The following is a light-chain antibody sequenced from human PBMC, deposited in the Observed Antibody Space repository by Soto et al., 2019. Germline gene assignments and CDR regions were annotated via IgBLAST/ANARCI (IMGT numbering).Light chain of an antibody. CDR2: GNN. J-gene: IGLJ2*01. V-gene: IGLV1-40*01. CDR1: SSNIGAPYD. CDR3: QSYDGSLSGFVV. Sequence: QSALTQPPSVSGAPGQRVTISCTGSSSNIGAPYDVHWYQQLPGTAPKLLIYGNNNRPSGVPDRFSGSKSGTSASLAITGLQAEDEADYYCQSYDGSLSGFVVFGGGTKLTVL.